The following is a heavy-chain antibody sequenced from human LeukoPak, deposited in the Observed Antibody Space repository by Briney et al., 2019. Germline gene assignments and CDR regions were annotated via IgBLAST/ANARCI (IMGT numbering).Heavy chain of an antibody. CDR3: AKGSGSRQSQEKYYYYYYGMDV. Sequence: SGGSLRLSCAASGFTFSSYAMSWVRQAPGKGLEWVSAISGSGGSTYYADSVKGRFTISRDNSKNTLYLQMNSLRAEDTAVYYCAKGSGSRQSQEKYYYYYYGMDVWGQGTTVTVSS. CDR1: GFTFSSYA. D-gene: IGHD1-26*01. V-gene: IGHV3-23*01. CDR2: ISGSGGST. J-gene: IGHJ6*02.